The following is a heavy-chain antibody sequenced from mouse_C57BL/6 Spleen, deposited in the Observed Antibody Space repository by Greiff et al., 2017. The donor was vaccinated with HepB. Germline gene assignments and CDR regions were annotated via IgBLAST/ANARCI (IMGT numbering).Heavy chain of an antibody. V-gene: IGHV5-12*01. D-gene: IGHD4-1*01. CDR1: GFTFSDYY. CDR3: ARLELGRRYFDY. Sequence: EVKLVESGGGLVQPGGSLKLSCAASGFTFSDYYMYWVRQTPEKRLEWVAYISNGGGSTYYPDTVKGRFTISRDNAKNTLYLQMSRLKSEDTAMYYCARLELGRRYFDYWGQGTTLTVSS. CDR2: ISNGGGST. J-gene: IGHJ2*01.